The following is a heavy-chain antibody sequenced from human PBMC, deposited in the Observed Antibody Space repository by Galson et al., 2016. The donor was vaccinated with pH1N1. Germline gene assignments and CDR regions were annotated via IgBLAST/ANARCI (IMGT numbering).Heavy chain of an antibody. J-gene: IGHJ3*02. Sequence: LRLSCAGSGFTFSRHSINWVRQAPGKGLEWVSYISGESYTKYYADSLKDRLSISRDNVKNSVYLQIDGLRAEDTAVYYCARERYSGTFYDAFDIWGQGTMVSVSS. CDR1: GFTFSRHS. CDR3: ARERYSGTFYDAFDI. V-gene: IGHV3-48*01. CDR2: ISGESYTK. D-gene: IGHD1-26*01.